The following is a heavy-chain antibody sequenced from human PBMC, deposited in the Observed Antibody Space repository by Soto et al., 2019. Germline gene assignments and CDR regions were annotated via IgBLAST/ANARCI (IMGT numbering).Heavy chain of an antibody. Sequence: GGSLRLSCAASGFTFSSYGMHWVRQAPGKGLEWVAVIWDDGSNKYYADSVKGRFTISRDNSKNTLYLKMNSLRAEDTAVYYCASDPYYYGSGSYYKAQPRWWFDPWGQGTLVTVSS. V-gene: IGHV3-33*01. CDR2: IWDDGSNK. J-gene: IGHJ5*02. CDR1: GFTFSSYG. CDR3: ASDPYYYGSGSYYKAQPRWWFDP. D-gene: IGHD3-10*01.